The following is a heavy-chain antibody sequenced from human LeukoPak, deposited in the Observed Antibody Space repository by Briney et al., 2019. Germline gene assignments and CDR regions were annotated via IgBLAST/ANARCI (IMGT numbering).Heavy chain of an antibody. CDR3: ARDLRGEKDDY. D-gene: IGHD3-10*01. J-gene: IGHJ4*02. CDR2: INPNSGGT. CDR1: GYTFTNYA. Sequence: ASVKVSCKASGYTFTNYAMNWVRQAPGQGLEWMGRINPNSGGTNYAQKFQGRVTMTRDTSISTAYMELSRLRSDDTAVYYCARDLRGEKDDYWGQGTLVTVSS. V-gene: IGHV1-2*06.